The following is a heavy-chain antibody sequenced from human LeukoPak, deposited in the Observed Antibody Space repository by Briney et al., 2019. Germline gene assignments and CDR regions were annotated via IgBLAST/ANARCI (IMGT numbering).Heavy chain of an antibody. Sequence: SVKVSCKPSGGTFNYAICWVRQAPGQGLEWMGGILPVLGTPHYAQKFQGRVTVTTDEVTTTAYMELSSLRSEDTAVYYCARGYSGNFFGFDLWGQGTLVTVSS. D-gene: IGHD1-26*01. CDR3: ARGYSGNFFGFDL. CDR2: ILPVLGTP. V-gene: IGHV1-69*05. J-gene: IGHJ4*02. CDR1: GGTFNYA.